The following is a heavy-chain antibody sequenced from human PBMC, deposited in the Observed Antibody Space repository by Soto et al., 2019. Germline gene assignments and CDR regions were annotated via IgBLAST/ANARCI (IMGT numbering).Heavy chain of an antibody. J-gene: IGHJ6*02. Sequence: GESLKISCKGSGYRFTTYWIRWVRQTPGKGLEWMGIIYPGDSDTRYSPSFQGQVTISADKSISTAYLQWSSLRASDTAIYYCARGGISSSYYYYALDVWGQGTTVTVS. D-gene: IGHD6-6*01. V-gene: IGHV5-51*01. CDR2: IYPGDSDT. CDR1: GYRFTTYW. CDR3: ARGGISSSYYYYALDV.